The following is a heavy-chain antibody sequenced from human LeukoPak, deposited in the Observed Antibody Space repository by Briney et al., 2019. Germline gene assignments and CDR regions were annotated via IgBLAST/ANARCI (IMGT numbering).Heavy chain of an antibody. CDR3: AKDLKYSGTYLFLGPDY. V-gene: IGHV3-30*18. CDR2: ISYDGSNK. CDR1: GFTFSNYV. J-gene: IGHJ4*02. Sequence: PGGSLRLSCAASGFTFSNYVMHWVRQAPGKGLEWVALISYDGSNKLYADSVKGRFTISRDNSKNTLYLQMISLRAEDTALYYCAKDLKYSGTYLFLGPDYWGQGTLVTVSS. D-gene: IGHD1-26*01.